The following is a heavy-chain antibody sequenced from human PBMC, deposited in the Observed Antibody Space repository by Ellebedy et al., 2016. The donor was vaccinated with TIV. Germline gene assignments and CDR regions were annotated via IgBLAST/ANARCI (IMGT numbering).Heavy chain of an antibody. CDR3: ARGKMTLKYYFDY. CDR1: GFTFSSYW. CDR2: ISSSGSTI. Sequence: GESLKISXAASGFTFSSYWMSWVRQAPGKGLEWVSYISSSGSTIYYADSVKGRFTISRDNAKNSLYLQMNSLRAEDTAVYYCARGKMTLKYYFDYWGQGTLVTVSS. J-gene: IGHJ4*02. V-gene: IGHV3-48*04.